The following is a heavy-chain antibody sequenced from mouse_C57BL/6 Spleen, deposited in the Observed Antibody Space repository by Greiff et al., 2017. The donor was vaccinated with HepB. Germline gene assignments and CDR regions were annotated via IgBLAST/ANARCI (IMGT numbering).Heavy chain of an antibody. CDR1: GFTFSSYT. J-gene: IGHJ4*01. Sequence: EVKLMESGGGLVKPGGSLKLSCAASGFTFSSYTMSWVRQTPEKRLVWVATISGVGGNTYYPDSVKGRFTISRDNAKNTLYLQMSSLRSEDTALYYCARHNSNYPYYAMDYWGQGTSVTVSS. CDR3: ARHNSNYPYYAMDY. D-gene: IGHD2-5*01. CDR2: ISGVGGNT. V-gene: IGHV5-9*01.